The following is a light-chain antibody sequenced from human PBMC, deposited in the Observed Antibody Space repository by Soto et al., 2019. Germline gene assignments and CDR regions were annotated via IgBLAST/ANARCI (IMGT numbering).Light chain of an antibody. CDR3: QQFNSYLPLT. Sequence: AIQLTQSPSSLSASVGDRVTITCRASQGISSALAWYQQKPGKAPKLLIYDASSLESGVPSWFSGSGSGTDFTLTISSLQPEDFATYYCQQFNSYLPLTFGGGTKVEIK. CDR2: DAS. V-gene: IGKV1-13*02. J-gene: IGKJ4*01. CDR1: QGISSA.